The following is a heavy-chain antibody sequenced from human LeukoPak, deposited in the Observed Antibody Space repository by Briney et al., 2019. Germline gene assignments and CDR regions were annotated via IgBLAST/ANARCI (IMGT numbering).Heavy chain of an antibody. CDR2: IYTSGST. CDR3: ARWLQVYYYYYMDV. CDR1: GGSISSGSYY. D-gene: IGHD5-24*01. Sequence: SETLSLTCTVSGGSISSGSYYWSWIRQPAGKGLEWIGRIYTSGSTNYNPSLKSRVTISVDTSKNQFSLKLSSVTAADTAVYYCARWLQVYYYYYMDVRGKGTTVTVSS. J-gene: IGHJ6*03. V-gene: IGHV4-61*02.